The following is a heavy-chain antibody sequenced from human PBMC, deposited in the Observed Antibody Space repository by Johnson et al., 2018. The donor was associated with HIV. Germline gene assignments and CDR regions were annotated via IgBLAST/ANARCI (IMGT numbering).Heavy chain of an antibody. CDR2: FNWNGGST. CDR3: ARDWSIGISRGCAFDI. Sequence: EVQLVESGGGVVRPGGSLRLSCAASGFTFDDYGMSWVRQAPGKGLEWVSGFNWNGGSTYYADSVKGRFTISRDNAKNSLYLQMNSLRAEDTAVYYCARDWSIGISRGCAFDIWGQGTMVSLPS. D-gene: IGHD3-3*01. J-gene: IGHJ3*02. CDR1: GFTFDDYG. V-gene: IGHV3-20*04.